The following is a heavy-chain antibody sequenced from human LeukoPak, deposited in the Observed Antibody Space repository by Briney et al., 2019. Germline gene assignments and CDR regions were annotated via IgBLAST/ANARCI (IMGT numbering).Heavy chain of an antibody. J-gene: IGHJ5*02. CDR2: IYYSGST. Sequence: QTSETLSLTCTVSGGSISSGDYYWSWIRQPPGKGLEWIGYIYYSGSTYYNPSLKSRVTISVDTSKNQFSLKLSSVTAADTAVYYCASALYSSSRNWFDPWGQGTLVTVSS. D-gene: IGHD6-13*01. CDR3: ASALYSSSRNWFDP. V-gene: IGHV4-30-4*08. CDR1: GGSISSGDYY.